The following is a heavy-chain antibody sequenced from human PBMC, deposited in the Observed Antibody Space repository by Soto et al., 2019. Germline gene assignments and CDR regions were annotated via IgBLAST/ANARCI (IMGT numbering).Heavy chain of an antibody. D-gene: IGHD4-4*01. CDR1: GFTFSSYW. J-gene: IGHJ4*02. Sequence: PGGSLRLSCAASGFTFSSYWMHWVRQVPGKGLVWVPRIKSDGSSTSYADSVKGRFTISRDNAKNTLYLQMNSLRAEDTAVYYCGSQRYSPSFWGQGTLVTVSS. CDR2: IKSDGSST. CDR3: GSQRYSPSF. V-gene: IGHV3-74*01.